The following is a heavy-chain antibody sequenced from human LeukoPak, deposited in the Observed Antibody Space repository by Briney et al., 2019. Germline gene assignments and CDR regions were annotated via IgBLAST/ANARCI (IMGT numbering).Heavy chain of an antibody. V-gene: IGHV7-4-1*02. CDR1: GYIFTSYV. CDR2: INTNTGNP. J-gene: IGHJ4*02. Sequence: GASVKVSCKASGYIFTSYVLHWVRQAPGQGLEWMGWINTNTGNPTYAQGFTGRFVFSLDTSVSTAYLQISSLKADDAAMYYCARGDYETHGYQTRWGQGTLVTVFS. D-gene: IGHD3-22*01. CDR3: ARGDYETHGYQTR.